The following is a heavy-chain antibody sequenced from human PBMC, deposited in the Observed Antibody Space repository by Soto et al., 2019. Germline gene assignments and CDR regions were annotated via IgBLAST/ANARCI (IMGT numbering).Heavy chain of an antibody. CDR1: GFSLSTSAEG. D-gene: IGHD2-15*01. CDR3: AHKGGRGAAMDV. Sequence: QITLKESGPTVVQPTQTLTLTCSFSGFSLSTSAEGVAWIRQPPGKALEWLALIYWDADERYSPFLKSRLTIAKDTSKIQVLLTMTNTDPVDTATYFCAHKGGRGAAMDVWGQGATVTVSS. J-gene: IGHJ6*02. V-gene: IGHV2-5*02. CDR2: IYWDADE.